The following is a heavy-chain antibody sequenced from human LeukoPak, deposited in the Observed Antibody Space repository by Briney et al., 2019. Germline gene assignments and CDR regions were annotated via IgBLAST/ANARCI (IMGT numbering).Heavy chain of an antibody. V-gene: IGHV3-21*01. CDR3: ARDAGGDYYFDY. Sequence: GGSLRLSCAASGFTFSSYSVNWVRQAPGKGLEWVSSISSSSSYIYYADSVKGRFTISRDNAKNSLYLQMNSLRAEDTAVYYCARDAGGDYYFDYWGQGTLVTVSS. J-gene: IGHJ4*02. CDR2: ISSSSSYI. CDR1: GFTFSSYS. D-gene: IGHD4-17*01.